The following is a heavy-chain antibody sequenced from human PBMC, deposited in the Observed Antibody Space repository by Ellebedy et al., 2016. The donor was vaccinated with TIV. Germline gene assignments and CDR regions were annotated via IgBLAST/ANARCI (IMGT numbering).Heavy chain of an antibody. CDR1: GYTFTSYY. CDR2: INPSGGST. D-gene: IGHD2-21*02. Sequence: ASVKVSXXASGYTFTSYYMHCVRQAPGQGLEWMGVINPSGGSTNSAQNFQGRLTMTRDTSTSTVYMELSSLRSEDTAVYYCATKLYPAAYCGGDCYGPFDIWGQGTMVTVSS. J-gene: IGHJ3*02. V-gene: IGHV1-46*01. CDR3: ATKLYPAAYCGGDCYGPFDI.